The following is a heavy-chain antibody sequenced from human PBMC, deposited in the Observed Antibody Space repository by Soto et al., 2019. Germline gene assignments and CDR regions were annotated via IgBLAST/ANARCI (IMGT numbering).Heavy chain of an antibody. CDR1: GFTFSSYG. CDR2: ISYDGSNK. Sequence: QVQLVESGGDVVQPGRSLRLSCAASGFTFSSYGMHWVRQAPGRGLEWVAVISYDGSNKYYADSVKGRFTISRDNSKNTLYLQMNSLRAEDTAVYYCAKDLEVAAAGSPNWFDPWGQGTLVTVSS. V-gene: IGHV3-30*18. CDR3: AKDLEVAAAGSPNWFDP. D-gene: IGHD6-13*01. J-gene: IGHJ5*02.